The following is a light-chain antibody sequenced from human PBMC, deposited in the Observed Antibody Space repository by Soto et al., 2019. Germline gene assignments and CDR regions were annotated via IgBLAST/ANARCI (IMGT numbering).Light chain of an antibody. J-gene: IGKJ1*01. CDR2: GAS. CDR1: QSISRN. Sequence: EVVMTQYPATLSVSPGKRCILSCLASQSISRNLAWYQQKPGQAPRLLIYGASARATGIATRFSGSGSGTEFTLTISSLQSEDVAVYYCQHYNICPLTFGQGTKL. CDR3: QHYNICPLT. V-gene: IGKV3-15*01.